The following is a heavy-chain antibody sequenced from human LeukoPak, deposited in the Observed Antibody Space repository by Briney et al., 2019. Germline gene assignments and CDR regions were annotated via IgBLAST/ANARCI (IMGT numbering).Heavy chain of an antibody. Sequence: SETLSLTCTVSGYSISSGYYWGWIRQPPGKGLEWIGSIYHSGSTYYNPSLKSRVTISVDTSKNQFSLKLSSVTAADTAVYYCASLSSGYYHFDYWGQGTLVTVSS. J-gene: IGHJ4*02. CDR3: ASLSSGYYHFDY. D-gene: IGHD3-22*01. V-gene: IGHV4-38-2*02. CDR2: IYHSGST. CDR1: GYSISSGYY.